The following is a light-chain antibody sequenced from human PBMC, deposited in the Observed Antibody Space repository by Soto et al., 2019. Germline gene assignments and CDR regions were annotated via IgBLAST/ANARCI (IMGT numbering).Light chain of an antibody. CDR3: SSYTSSNTYV. CDR1: SGDIGGYDY. Sequence: ALTQPAPVSGSPGQSITISCTGTSGDIGGYDYVSWYQQHPGKAPKLMIYDVSNRPSGVSNRFSGSKSGTTASLTISGLQAEDEADYYCSSYTSSNTYVFGTGTKLTVL. J-gene: IGLJ1*01. V-gene: IGLV2-14*03. CDR2: DVS.